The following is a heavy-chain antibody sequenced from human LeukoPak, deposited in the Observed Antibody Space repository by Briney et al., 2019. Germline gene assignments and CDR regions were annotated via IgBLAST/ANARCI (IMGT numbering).Heavy chain of an antibody. J-gene: IGHJ6*04. D-gene: IGHD2-15*01. CDR1: GFSFSNYA. CDR3: ARDFGLRCSGGTCYSVYYYGMDV. Sequence: GGSLRLSCSASGFSFSNYAMYWVRQAPGKGLEWVANIKQGGGEKYYVDSVKGRFTISRDNAENALYLQMNSLRAGDTAVYYCARDFGLRCSGGTCYSVYYYGMDVWGKGTTVTVSS. CDR2: IKQGGGEK. V-gene: IGHV3-7*03.